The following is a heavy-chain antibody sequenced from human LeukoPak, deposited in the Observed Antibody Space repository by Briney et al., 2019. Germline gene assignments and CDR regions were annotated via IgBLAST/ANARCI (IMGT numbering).Heavy chain of an antibody. CDR3: ARRVAGAGTSYFDL. J-gene: IGHJ4*02. D-gene: IGHD6-13*01. CDR1: GDSIGIRGYS. CDR2: IHQSGNT. V-gene: IGHV4-30-2*01. Sequence: SSETLSLTCAVSGDSIGIRGYSWSWIRQPPGRGLEWIGYIHQSGNTYYNPSLQSRVTISIDTSNNHYSLNLTSVTAADMAVYFCARRVAGAGTSYFDLWGQGTPVTVSS.